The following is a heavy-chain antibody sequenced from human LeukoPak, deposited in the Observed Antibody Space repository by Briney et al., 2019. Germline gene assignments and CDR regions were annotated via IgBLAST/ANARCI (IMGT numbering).Heavy chain of an antibody. D-gene: IGHD3-9*01. CDR3: ARDPHVLRYFDWLLAHDAFDI. CDR2: INPNSGGT. V-gene: IGHV1-2*02. J-gene: IGHJ3*02. CDR1: GYTFTGYY. Sequence: ASVKVSCKASGYTFTGYYMHWVRQAPGQGLEWMGWINPNSGGTNYAQKFQGRVTMTRDTSISTAYMELSRLRSDDTAVYYCARDPHVLRYFDWLLAHDAFDIWGQGTMVTVSS.